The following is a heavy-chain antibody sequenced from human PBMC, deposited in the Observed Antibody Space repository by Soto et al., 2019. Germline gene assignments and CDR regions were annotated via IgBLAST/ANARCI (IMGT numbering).Heavy chain of an antibody. J-gene: IGHJ4*02. D-gene: IGHD6-19*01. Sequence: PSETLSLTCAVYGGSFSGYYWSWIRQPPGKGLEWIGEINHSGSTNYNPSLKSRVTISVDTSKNQFSLKLSSVTAADTAVYYCARGAGRSSGWYISFDYWGQGTLVT. V-gene: IGHV4-34*01. CDR1: GGSFSGYY. CDR2: INHSGST. CDR3: ARGAGRSSGWYISFDY.